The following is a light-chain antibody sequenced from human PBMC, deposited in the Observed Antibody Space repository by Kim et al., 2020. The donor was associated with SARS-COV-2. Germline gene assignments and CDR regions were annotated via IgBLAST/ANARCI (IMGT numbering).Light chain of an antibody. CDR2: GVS. Sequence: EIVMTQSPVTLSVSPGERATLSCRASQSVSSNLAWYQQRLGQAPRLLIYGVSTRATGIPARFSGSGSAIDFTLTISSLQSEDFAVYFCHQYNNWPLSFGQGTKLEI. CDR1: QSVSSN. V-gene: IGKV3-15*01. CDR3: HQYNNWPLS. J-gene: IGKJ2*03.